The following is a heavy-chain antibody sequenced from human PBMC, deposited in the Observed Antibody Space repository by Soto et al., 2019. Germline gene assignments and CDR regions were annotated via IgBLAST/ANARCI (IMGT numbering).Heavy chain of an antibody. Sequence: SGTXALSCNFAVVSIAIHDYDVSWIRQPPGKVLDWIGSIYYTGSTYYSPSLKSRVTISVDTSKNQFYLSLTSVTASDTAVYYRARNSGIEHSRSRSPTGHWLETRGPATLV. D-gene: IGHD6-13*01. J-gene: IGHJ4*02. V-gene: IGHV4-39*01. CDR2: IYYTGST. CDR1: VVSIAIHDYD. CDR3: ARNSGIEHSRSRSPTGHWLET.